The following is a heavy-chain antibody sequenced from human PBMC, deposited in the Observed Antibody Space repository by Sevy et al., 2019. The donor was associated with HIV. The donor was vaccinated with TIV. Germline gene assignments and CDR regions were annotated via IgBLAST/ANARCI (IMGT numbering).Heavy chain of an antibody. J-gene: IGHJ4*02. D-gene: IGHD3-22*01. V-gene: IGHV3-30-3*01. CDR3: AREDVGHYYDSSGYSSY. CDR1: GFTFSSYA. CDR2: ISYDGSNK. Sequence: GGSLRLSCAASGFTFSSYAMHWVRQAPGKGLEWVAVISYDGSNKYYADSVKGRFTISRDNSKNTLYLQMNSLRAEDTAVYYCAREDVGHYYDSSGYSSYWGQRTLVTDSS.